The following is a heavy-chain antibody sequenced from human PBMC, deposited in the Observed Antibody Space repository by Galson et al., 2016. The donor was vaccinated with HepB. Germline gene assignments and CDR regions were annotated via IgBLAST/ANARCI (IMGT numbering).Heavy chain of an antibody. V-gene: IGHV1-18*01. Sequence: SVKVSCKASGYIFTTFGISWMRQAPGQGLEWMGWISAYNGNTNYAQKVQGRVTMTTDTSTSTAYMELRSLRSDDTAVYYCAREMTIFGVLDYWGQGTLVTVSS. CDR3: AREMTIFGVLDY. D-gene: IGHD3-3*01. CDR1: GYIFTTFG. J-gene: IGHJ4*02. CDR2: ISAYNGNT.